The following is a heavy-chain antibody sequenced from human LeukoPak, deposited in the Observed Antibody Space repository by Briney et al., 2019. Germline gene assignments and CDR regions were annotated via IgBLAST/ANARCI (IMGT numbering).Heavy chain of an antibody. Sequence: ASVKVSCKASGYTFTGYYIHWVRQAPGQGLEWMGWINPNSGGTNYAQKFQGGVTMTRDTSISTAYMELSRLRSDDTAVYYCARDPPYCSSTSCYKVRGIKNLTFDPWGQGTLVTVSS. D-gene: IGHD2-2*02. CDR2: INPNSGGT. CDR3: ARDPPYCSSTSCYKVRGIKNLTFDP. CDR1: GYTFTGYY. V-gene: IGHV1-2*02. J-gene: IGHJ5*02.